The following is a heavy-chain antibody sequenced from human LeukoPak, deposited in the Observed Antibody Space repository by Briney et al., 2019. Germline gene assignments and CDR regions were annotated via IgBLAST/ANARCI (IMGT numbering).Heavy chain of an antibody. CDR1: GGSISSYY. Sequence: SETLSLTCTVSGGSISSYYWSWLRQPPGKGLEWMGYIYYGGSNNYNPSLKRRDTISEDTSNTQFSPLLRPISAADAAVYYCARRRYSGSYWSRADLAYWGQGTLVSVSS. CDR2: IYYGGSN. D-gene: IGHD1-26*01. V-gene: IGHV4-59*12. J-gene: IGHJ4*02. CDR3: ARRRYSGSYWSRADLAY.